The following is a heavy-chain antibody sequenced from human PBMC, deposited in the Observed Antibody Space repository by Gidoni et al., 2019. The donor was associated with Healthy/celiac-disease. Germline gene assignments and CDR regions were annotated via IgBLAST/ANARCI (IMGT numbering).Heavy chain of an antibody. D-gene: IGHD2-15*01. CDR1: GFTFDDYA. CDR3: AKDIGAGYCSGGSCYSGGMDV. CDR2: ISWNSGSI. V-gene: IGHV3-9*01. Sequence: EVQLVESGGGLVQPGRSLRLSCAASGFTFDDYAMHWVRQAPGKGLEGVSGISWNSGSIGDADSVKGRFTISRDNAKNSLYLQMNSLRAEDTALYYCAKDIGAGYCSGGSCYSGGMDVWGQGTTVTVSS. J-gene: IGHJ6*02.